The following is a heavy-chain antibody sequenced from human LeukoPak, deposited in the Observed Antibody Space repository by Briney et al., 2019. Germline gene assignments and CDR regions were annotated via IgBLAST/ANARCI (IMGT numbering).Heavy chain of an antibody. Sequence: GASVKVSCKASGYTFTSYGISWVRQAPGQGLEWMGWISAYNGNTNYAQKLQGRVTMTTDASTSTAYMELRSLRSDDTAVYYCARPKRVGATNDPFDYWGQGTLVTVSS. V-gene: IGHV1-18*01. CDR1: GYTFTSYG. CDR2: ISAYNGNT. CDR3: ARPKRVGATNDPFDY. D-gene: IGHD1-26*01. J-gene: IGHJ4*02.